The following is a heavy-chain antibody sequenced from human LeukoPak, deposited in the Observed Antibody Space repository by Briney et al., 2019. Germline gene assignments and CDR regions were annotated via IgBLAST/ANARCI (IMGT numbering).Heavy chain of an antibody. V-gene: IGHV3-23*01. CDR1: GFTFSSYA. J-gene: IGHJ4*02. CDR3: AKAGDYSSSWSRWYFGY. CDR2: VSGSGSST. D-gene: IGHD6-13*01. Sequence: PGGSLRLSCAVSGFTFSSYAMSWVRQAPGKGLEWVSGVSGSGSSTYYADSVKGRFTISRDNSKNTLYLQMNSLRAEDTAVYYCAKAGDYSSSWSRWYFGYWGQGTLVTVSS.